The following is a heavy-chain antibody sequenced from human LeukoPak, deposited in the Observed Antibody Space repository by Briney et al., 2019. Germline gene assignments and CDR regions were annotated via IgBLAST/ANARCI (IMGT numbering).Heavy chain of an antibody. CDR2: IYYSGST. D-gene: IGHD3-22*01. Sequence: SSETLSLTCTVSGGSISSSSYYWGWIRQPPGKGLEWIGSIYYSGSTYYNPSLKRRVTISVDTSKNQFSLKLSSVTAADTAVYYCSTYYYDSSGYSSFDYWGQGTLVTVSS. V-gene: IGHV4-39*01. J-gene: IGHJ4*02. CDR1: GGSISSSSYY. CDR3: STYYYDSSGYSSFDY.